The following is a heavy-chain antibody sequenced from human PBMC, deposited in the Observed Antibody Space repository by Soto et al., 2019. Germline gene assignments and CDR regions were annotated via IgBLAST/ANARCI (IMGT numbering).Heavy chain of an antibody. V-gene: IGHV3-48*01. D-gene: IGHD3-3*01. CDR1: GFTFSSYS. CDR2: ISSSSSTI. J-gene: IGHJ6*02. CDR3: ARGGYFDFWSGSSYFYYAMDV. Sequence: PGGSLRLSCAASGFTFSSYSMNWVRQAPGKGLEWVSYISSSSSTIYYADSVKGRFTISRDNPKNTLYLQMNSLRAEDTAVYYCARGGYFDFWSGSSYFYYAMDVWGQGTTVTVSS.